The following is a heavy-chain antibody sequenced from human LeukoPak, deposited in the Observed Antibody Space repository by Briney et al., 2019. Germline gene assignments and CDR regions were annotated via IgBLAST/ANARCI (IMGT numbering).Heavy chain of an antibody. J-gene: IGHJ6*02. CDR1: GGTFSSYA. V-gene: IGHV1-69*04. D-gene: IGHD5-18*01. Sequence: SVKVSCKASGGTFSSYAITWVRQAPGQGLEWMGRIIPVLNITTYAQKFQGSVTITADTSTSTVYMELSSLRSEETAVYYCARDQGLTAPPPYGLDVWGQGTTVIVSS. CDR2: IIPVLNIT. CDR3: ARDQGLTAPPPYGLDV.